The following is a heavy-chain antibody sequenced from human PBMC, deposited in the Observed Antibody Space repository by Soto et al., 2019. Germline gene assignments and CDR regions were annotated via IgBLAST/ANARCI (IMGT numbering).Heavy chain of an antibody. J-gene: IGHJ5*02. Sequence: QITLKESGPTLVRPTQTLTLTCAFSGFSLSTTGVGVGWIRQPPGEALEWLALIYWDDDKRYSPSLKSRLTTTTDTSKNEVIRTMTHLDPLDTATYYCAQSFGGYGLGRERVNYLEPGGQGTLVSVSS. CDR2: IYWDDDK. D-gene: IGHD3-3*01. CDR1: GFSLSTTGVG. CDR3: AQSFGGYGLGRERVNYLEP. V-gene: IGHV2-5*02.